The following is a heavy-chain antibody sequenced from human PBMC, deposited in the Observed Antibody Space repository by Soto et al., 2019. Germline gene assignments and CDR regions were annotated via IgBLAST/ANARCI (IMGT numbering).Heavy chain of an antibody. CDR2: IKNKTDGGTT. V-gene: IGHV3-15*07. CDR3: TTDGLYYDFWSGYLSQYYYYYGMDV. D-gene: IGHD3-3*01. Sequence: GGAPRLPRAASGFTFRNAWMNLVPPAPGKGAERVGRIKNKTDGGTTDYAAPVKGIFTISRDDSKNTLYLQMNSLKTEDTAVYYCTTDGLYYDFWSGYLSQYYYYYGMDVWGQGTTVTVSS. J-gene: IGHJ6*02. CDR1: GFTFRNAW.